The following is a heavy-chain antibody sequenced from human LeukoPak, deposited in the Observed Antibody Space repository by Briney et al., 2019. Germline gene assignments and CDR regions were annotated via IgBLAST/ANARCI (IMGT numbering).Heavy chain of an antibody. D-gene: IGHD2-2*01. Sequence: GGSLRLSCAAPGFTFSSYGMHWVRQAPGKGLEWVAVIWYDGSNKYYADSVKGRFTISRDNSKNTLYLQMNSLRAEDTAVYYCAGHPRYCSSTSCLYGMDVWGKGTTVTVSS. V-gene: IGHV3-33*01. J-gene: IGHJ6*04. CDR2: IWYDGSNK. CDR1: GFTFSSYG. CDR3: AGHPRYCSSTSCLYGMDV.